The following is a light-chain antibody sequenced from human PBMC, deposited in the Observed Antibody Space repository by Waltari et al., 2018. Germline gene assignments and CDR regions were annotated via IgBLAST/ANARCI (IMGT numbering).Light chain of an antibody. Sequence: SYKLTQTPSLAVSPGQTASITCSGETMRHKYFCWYQQKTGQSPELVIYQDDKRPSGIPERFSGSNSGDTATLTISGTQPMDEADYYCQAWDDTTAWVFGGGTKLTVL. J-gene: IGLJ3*02. CDR2: QDD. CDR1: TMRHKY. CDR3: QAWDDTTAWV. V-gene: IGLV3-1*01.